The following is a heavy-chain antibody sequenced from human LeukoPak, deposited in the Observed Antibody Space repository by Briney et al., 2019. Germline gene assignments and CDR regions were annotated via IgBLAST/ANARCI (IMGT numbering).Heavy chain of an antibody. V-gene: IGHV3-66*01. CDR1: GFDVSINY. Sequence: GGSLRLSCAASGFDVSINYMNWIRQSPEKGLEWVSIIHNDGSTYYADSVKGRFTVSRDNSKNTVSLQMDSLRAEDTAVYYCARGPLLGPLFYYGMDVWGQGTTVTVSS. J-gene: IGHJ6*02. CDR3: ARGPLLGPLFYYGMDV. CDR2: IHNDGST.